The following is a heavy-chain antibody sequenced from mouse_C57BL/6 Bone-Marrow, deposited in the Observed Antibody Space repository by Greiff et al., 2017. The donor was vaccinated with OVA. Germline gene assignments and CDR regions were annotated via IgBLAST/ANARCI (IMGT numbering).Heavy chain of an antibody. CDR2: IYPGDGDT. D-gene: IGHD2-3*01. Sequence: VQLQESGPELVKPGASVQISCKASGYAFSSSWLNWVKQRPGKGLEWIGRIYPGDGDTNYNGKFKGKATLTADKSSSTAYMPLSSLTSEDSAVYFCARHEDGYYASYFDYWGQGTTLTVSS. V-gene: IGHV1-82*01. CDR3: ARHEDGYYASYFDY. CDR1: GYAFSSSW. J-gene: IGHJ2*01.